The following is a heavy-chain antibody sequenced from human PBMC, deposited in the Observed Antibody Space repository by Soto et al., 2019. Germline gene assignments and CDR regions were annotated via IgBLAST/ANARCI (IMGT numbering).Heavy chain of an antibody. D-gene: IGHD4-17*01. CDR3: ARAGRDSASRYAYGAYLGWFDP. CDR1: GYTFTGYY. V-gene: IGHV1-2*04. J-gene: IGHJ5*02. CDR2: INPNSGGT. Sequence: ASVKVSCKASGYTFTGYYMHWVRQAPGQGLEWMGWINPNSGGTNYAQKFQGWVTMTRDTSISTAYMELSRLRSDDTAVYYCARAGRDSASRYAYGAYLGWFDPWGQGTLVTVSS.